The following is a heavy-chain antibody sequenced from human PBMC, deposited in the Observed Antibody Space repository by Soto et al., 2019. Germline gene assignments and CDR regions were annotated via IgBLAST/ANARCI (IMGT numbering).Heavy chain of an antibody. Sequence: QVQLVQSGAEVKKPGSSVKVSCKASGGTFSSYSINWVRQAPGQGLEWMGEIIPIFGTANYAQKFQGRVTFTADDSTSTAYMELSSLRSEDTAVYYCARDGGRHSGGIDYWGQGTLVTVSS. D-gene: IGHD1-26*01. CDR1: GGTFSSYS. CDR3: ARDGGRHSGGIDY. V-gene: IGHV1-69*01. J-gene: IGHJ4*02. CDR2: IIPIFGTA.